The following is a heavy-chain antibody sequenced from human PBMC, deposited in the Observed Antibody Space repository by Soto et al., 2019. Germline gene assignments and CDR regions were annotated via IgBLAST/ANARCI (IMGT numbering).Heavy chain of an antibody. CDR3: ARDQPGYSYGYGLGY. D-gene: IGHD5-18*01. CDR1: GFNFSSYS. CDR2: ISSISSYI. V-gene: IGHV3-21*01. J-gene: IGHJ4*02. Sequence: GGSLRLSCEASGFNFSSYSMNLVRHAPVKGLEWVSSISSISSYIYYADSVKGRFTISRDNAKNSLYLQMNSLRAEDTAVYYCARDQPGYSYGYGLGYWGQGT.